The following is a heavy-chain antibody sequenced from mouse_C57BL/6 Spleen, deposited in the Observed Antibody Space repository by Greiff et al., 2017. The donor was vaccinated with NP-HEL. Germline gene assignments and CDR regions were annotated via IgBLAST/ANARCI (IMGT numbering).Heavy chain of an antibody. V-gene: IGHV5-16*01. Sequence: EVKVVESEGGLVQPGSSMKLSCTASGFTFSDYYMAWVRQVPEKGLEWVANINYDGSSTYYLDSLKSRFIISRDNAKNILYLQMSSLKSEDTATYYCARDELFFDYWGQGTTLTVSS. CDR1: GFTFSDYY. CDR3: ARDELFFDY. CDR2: INYDGSST. J-gene: IGHJ2*01.